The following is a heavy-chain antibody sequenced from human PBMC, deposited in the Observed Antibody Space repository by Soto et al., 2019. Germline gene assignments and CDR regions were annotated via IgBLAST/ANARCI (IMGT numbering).Heavy chain of an antibody. J-gene: IGHJ6*02. CDR1: GFTFSSYS. D-gene: IGHD6-19*01. CDR3: ARDRIAVAAHYGMDV. CDR2: ISSSSSYI. Sequence: EVQLVESGGGLVKPGGSLRLSCAASGFTFSSYSMNWVRQAPGKGLEWVSSISSSSSYIYYADSVKGRFTISRDNAXXSLYLQMNSLRAEDTAVYYCARDRIAVAAHYGMDVWGQGTTVTVSS. V-gene: IGHV3-21*01.